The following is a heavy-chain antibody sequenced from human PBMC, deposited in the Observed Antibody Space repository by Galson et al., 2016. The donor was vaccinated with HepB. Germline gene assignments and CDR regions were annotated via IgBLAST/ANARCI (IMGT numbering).Heavy chain of an antibody. CDR1: GFTFSSYG. D-gene: IGHD3-22*01. CDR3: ANLDHYDSSGVFQVDGIRKDY. J-gene: IGHJ4*02. CDR2: ISYDGSNK. V-gene: IGHV3-30*18. Sequence: SLRLSCAASGFTFSSYGMHWVRQAPGKGLEWVAVISYDGSNKYYGDSVKGRFTISRDNSKNTLYLQMNSLRREDTAVYYCANLDHYDSSGVFQVDGIRKDYWGQGTLVTVSS.